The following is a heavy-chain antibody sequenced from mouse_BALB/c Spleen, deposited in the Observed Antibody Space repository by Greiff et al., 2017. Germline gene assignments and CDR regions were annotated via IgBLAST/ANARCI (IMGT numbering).Heavy chain of an antibody. D-gene: IGHD2-10*02. Sequence: EVHLVESGGGLVQPGGSRKLSCAASGFTFSSFGMHWVRQAPEKGLEWVAYISSGSSTIYYADTVKGRFTISRDNPKNTLFLQMTSLRSEDTAMYYCARGGYGNYGYYAMDYWGQGTSVTVSS. CDR2: ISSGSSTI. CDR3: ARGGYGNYGYYAMDY. J-gene: IGHJ4*01. CDR1: GFTFSSFG. V-gene: IGHV5-17*02.